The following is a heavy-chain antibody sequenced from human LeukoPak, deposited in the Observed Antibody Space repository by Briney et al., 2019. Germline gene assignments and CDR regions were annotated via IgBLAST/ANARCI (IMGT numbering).Heavy chain of an antibody. J-gene: IGHJ6*02. V-gene: IGHV3-23*01. Sequence: GGSLRLSCAASGFTFDTYAMSWVRQAPGKGLEWVSAISGSGGRTNYADSVKGRFTISRDNSKNTLYLQMNSLRVEDTAVYYCAKAGYSSGRKYGMDVWGQGTTVTVSS. CDR1: GFTFDTYA. D-gene: IGHD6-19*01. CDR2: ISGSGGRT. CDR3: AKAGYSSGRKYGMDV.